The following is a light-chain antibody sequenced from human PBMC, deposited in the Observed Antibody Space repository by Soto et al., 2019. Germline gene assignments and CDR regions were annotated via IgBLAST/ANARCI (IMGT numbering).Light chain of an antibody. CDR2: WAS. J-gene: IGKJ1*01. Sequence: DIVMTQSQDSLAVSLGERATMNCKCSRSVLYKSNNKNHLAWYQQKPGQPPQLIIYWASTRESGVPERFSGSGSGTDFTLTISSLQPEDFATYYCQHYNVYPWTFGQGTKVDIK. CDR3: QHYNVYPWT. CDR1: RSVLYKSNNKNH. V-gene: IGKV4-1*01.